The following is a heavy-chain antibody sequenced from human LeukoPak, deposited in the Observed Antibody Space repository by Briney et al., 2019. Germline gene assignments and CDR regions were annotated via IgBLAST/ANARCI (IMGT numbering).Heavy chain of an antibody. V-gene: IGHV4-34*01. CDR2: INHSGST. Sequence: SETLSLTCAVYGGSFSGYYWSWIRQPPGKGLEWIGEINHSGSTNYNPSLKSRVTISVDTSKNQFSLKLSSVTAADTAVYYCARGEASYYFDPWGQGTLVTVSS. D-gene: IGHD2-21*01. CDR1: GGSFSGYY. CDR3: ARGEASYYFDP. J-gene: IGHJ4*02.